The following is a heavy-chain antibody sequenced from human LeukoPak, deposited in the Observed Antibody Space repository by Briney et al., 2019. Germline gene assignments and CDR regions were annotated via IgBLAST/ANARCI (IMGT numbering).Heavy chain of an antibody. CDR1: GFTFGTYW. Sequence: GGSLRLSCAAYGFTFGTYWMSWVRQAPGKGPEWVANIKQDGSEKYYVDSVKGRFNIFRDNAKNSLYLQMNSLRAEDTAVYYCAVLLEWLPRADYWGQGTLVTVSS. CDR2: IKQDGSEK. D-gene: IGHD3-3*01. J-gene: IGHJ4*02. CDR3: AVLLEWLPRADY. V-gene: IGHV3-7*03.